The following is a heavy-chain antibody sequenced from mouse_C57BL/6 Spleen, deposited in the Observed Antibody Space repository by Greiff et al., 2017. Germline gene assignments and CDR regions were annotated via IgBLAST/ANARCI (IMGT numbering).Heavy chain of an antibody. CDR2: IYPYNGVS. Sequence: VQLKESGPVLVKPGASVKMSCKASGYTFTDYYMNWVKQSHGNILDWIGYIYPYNGVSSYNQKFKGKATLTVDKSSSTAYMELRSLTSEDSAVYYCARRYYGSTLYAMDYWGQGTSVTVSS. D-gene: IGHD1-1*01. J-gene: IGHJ4*01. CDR1: GYTFTDYY. V-gene: IGHV1-31*01. CDR3: ARRYYGSTLYAMDY.